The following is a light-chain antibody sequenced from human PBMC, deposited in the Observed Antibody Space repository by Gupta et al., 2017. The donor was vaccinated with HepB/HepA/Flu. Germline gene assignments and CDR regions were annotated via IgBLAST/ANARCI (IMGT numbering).Light chain of an antibody. V-gene: IGLV2-23*02. CDR1: SSELGSYNL. J-gene: IGLJ2*01. CDR3: CSYGGPSNYVV. Sequence: SALTQPASVSGSPGQSMAISCAGTSSELGSYNLVSWYQQYPGKAPKLIIYDVSKRPSGVSDRVSGSKSGNTAFLTIFGLRAEDESDYYCCSYGGPSNYVVFGGGTRLTVL. CDR2: DVS.